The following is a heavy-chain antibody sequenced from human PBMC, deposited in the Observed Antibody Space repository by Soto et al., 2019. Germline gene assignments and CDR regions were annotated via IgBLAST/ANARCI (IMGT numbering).Heavy chain of an antibody. CDR1: GFTFSRYG. V-gene: IGHV3-30*18. D-gene: IGHD3-3*01. CDR3: AKDNRFLEWLLSPMGADYYYYGMDV. J-gene: IGHJ6*02. Sequence: GGSLRLSCAASGFTFSRYGMHWVRQAPGKGLEWVAVISYDGSNKYYADSVKGRFTISRDNSKNTLYLQMNSLRAEDTAVYYCAKDNRFLEWLLSPMGADYYYYGMDVWGQGTTVTVSS. CDR2: ISYDGSNK.